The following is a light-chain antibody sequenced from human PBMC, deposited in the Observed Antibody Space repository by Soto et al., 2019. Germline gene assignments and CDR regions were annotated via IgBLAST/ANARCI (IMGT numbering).Light chain of an antibody. CDR3: QQYNNWPPWT. CDR1: QSISSN. Sequence: EIVLTQSPGTLSLSPGERATLSCRASQSISSNYLAWYQQKPGQAPRLLIYGASTRATGIPARFSGSGSGTEFTLTISSLQSEDFAVYYCQQYNNWPPWTFGQGTKVDNK. V-gene: IGKV3-15*01. CDR2: GAS. J-gene: IGKJ1*01.